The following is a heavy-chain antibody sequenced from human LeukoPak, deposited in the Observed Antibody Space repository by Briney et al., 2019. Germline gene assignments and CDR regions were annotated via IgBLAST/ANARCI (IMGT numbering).Heavy chain of an antibody. V-gene: IGHV4-31*03. CDR2: IYYSGST. Sequence: SQTLSLTCTVSGGSISSGGYYWSWIRQHPGKGLEWIGYIYYSGSTYYNPSLKSRVTISVDTSKNQFSLKLSSVTAADTAVYYCARHFDVVDYYYVDVWGKGTTVTVSS. CDR3: ARHFDVVDYYYVDV. D-gene: IGHD2-2*01. J-gene: IGHJ6*03. CDR1: GGSISSGGYY.